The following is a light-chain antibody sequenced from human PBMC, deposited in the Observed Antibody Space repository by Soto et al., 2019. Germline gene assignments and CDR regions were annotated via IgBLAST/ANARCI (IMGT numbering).Light chain of an antibody. CDR1: QGVSSY. J-gene: IGKJ1*01. CDR3: QQCGTSPWT. CDR2: DAS. V-gene: IGKV3-20*01. Sequence: EIVLTQSPATLSLSPGERATLSCRASQGVSSYLAWYQQKPGQAPRLLIYDASNRATGIPDRFSGSGSGTDFTLTISRLEPEDFAVYYCQQCGTSPWTFAQGTKVEIK.